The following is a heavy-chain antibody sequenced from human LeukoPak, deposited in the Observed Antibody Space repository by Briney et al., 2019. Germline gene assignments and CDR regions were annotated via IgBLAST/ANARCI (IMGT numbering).Heavy chain of an antibody. CDR3: AKDRRPSSYSSGWLDY. CDR1: GFIFSSYG. J-gene: IGHJ4*02. CDR2: IRYDGSKK. D-gene: IGHD6-25*01. Sequence: PGGSLRLFCAASGFIFSSYGMHWVRQAPGKGLEWVAFIRYDGSKKYYADSVKGRFTISRDNSKNTLYLQMNSLRAEDTAVYCCAKDRRPSSYSSGWLDYWGQGTLITVSS. V-gene: IGHV3-30*02.